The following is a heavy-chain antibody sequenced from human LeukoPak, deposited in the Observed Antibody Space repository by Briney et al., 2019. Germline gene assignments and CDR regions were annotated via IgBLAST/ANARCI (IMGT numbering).Heavy chain of an antibody. CDR3: ATKQWLAPPPDS. CDR1: GFTFSKYW. CDR2: INTDGTVT. J-gene: IGHJ4*02. D-gene: IGHD6-19*01. Sequence: GGSLRLSCAASGFTFSKYWMLWVRQAPGKGLESVSRINTDGTVTTYADSVKRRFTVSSDNADNTMFLQMNSVRDEDTAVYYCATKQWLAPPPDSWGQGTPVTVSS. V-gene: IGHV3-74*01.